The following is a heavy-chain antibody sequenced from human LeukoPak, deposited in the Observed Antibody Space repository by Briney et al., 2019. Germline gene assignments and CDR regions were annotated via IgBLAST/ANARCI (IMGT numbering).Heavy chain of an antibody. V-gene: IGHV4-59*11. CDR2: ISYIGST. D-gene: IGHD4-17*01. Sequence: PSETLSLTCTVSGGSFSSHYWSWIRQPPGKGLEWIGYISYIGSTNYNPSLKSRVTISVDTSKNQFSLKLSSVTAADAAVYFCARDPNTVTKGLDLWGQGTMVTVSS. J-gene: IGHJ3*01. CDR1: GGSFSSHY. CDR3: ARDPNTVTKGLDL.